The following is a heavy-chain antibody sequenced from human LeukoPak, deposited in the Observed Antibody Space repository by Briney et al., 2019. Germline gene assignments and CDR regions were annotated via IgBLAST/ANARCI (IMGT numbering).Heavy chain of an antibody. CDR1: GYSFTNYW. CDR3: ARKTLMDTAMVTFDY. J-gene: IGHJ4*02. CDR2: IYPGDSDT. Sequence: GESLKISCKGSGYSFTNYWIGWVRQMPGKGLEWMGIIYPGDSDTRYSPSSQGQVTISADKSISTAYVQWSSLKASDTAMYYCARKTLMDTAMVTFDYWGQGTPVTVSS. D-gene: IGHD5-18*01. V-gene: IGHV5-51*01.